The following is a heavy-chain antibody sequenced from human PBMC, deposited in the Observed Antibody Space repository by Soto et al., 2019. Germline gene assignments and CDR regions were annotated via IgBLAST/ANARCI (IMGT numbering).Heavy chain of an antibody. V-gene: IGHV3-23*01. J-gene: IGHJ5*02. CDR2: ISGSGATT. CDR1: GFTFSNYA. Sequence: GGSLRLSCVASGFTFSNYAMSWVRRAPGKGLEWVSGISGSGATTYYADSVKGRFTISRDNSKNTLSLQMNSLRAEDTAVYYCAKDTGIASRPRWFDPWGQGTLVTVSS. D-gene: IGHD6-6*01. CDR3: AKDTGIASRPRWFDP.